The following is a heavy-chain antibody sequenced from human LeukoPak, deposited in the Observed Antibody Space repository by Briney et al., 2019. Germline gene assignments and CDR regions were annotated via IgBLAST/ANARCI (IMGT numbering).Heavy chain of an antibody. CDR3: ARESHSSSYLFDF. CDR1: GGSINSSSYY. CDR2: IYYSGST. D-gene: IGHD6-6*01. Sequence: SETLSLACTVSGGSINSSSYYWGWMRQPPGKGREWIGSIYYSGSTYYNPSLKSRVTISVDTSKNQFSLRVNSVTAADTAVYYCARESHSSSYLFDFWGQGTLVTVSS. V-gene: IGHV4-39*07. J-gene: IGHJ4*02.